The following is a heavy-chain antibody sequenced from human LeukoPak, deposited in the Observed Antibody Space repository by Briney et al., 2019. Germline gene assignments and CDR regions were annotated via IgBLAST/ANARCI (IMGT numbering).Heavy chain of an antibody. D-gene: IGHD3-22*01. CDR3: ATHYYDSSGYYGLQDY. V-gene: IGHV1-69*04. CDR2: IIPILGIA. Sequence: SVKVSCKASGGTFSSYAISWVRQAPGQGLEWMGRIIPILGIANYAQKFQGRVTITADKSTSTAYMELSSLRSEDTAVYYCATHYYDSSGYYGLQDYWGQGTLVTVSS. J-gene: IGHJ4*02. CDR1: GGTFSSYA.